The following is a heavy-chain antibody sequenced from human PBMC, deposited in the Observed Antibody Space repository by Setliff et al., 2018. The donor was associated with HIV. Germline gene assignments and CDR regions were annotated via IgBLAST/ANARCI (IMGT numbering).Heavy chain of an antibody. CDR2: IRSTPYGGTT. J-gene: IGHJ4*02. V-gene: IGHV3-49*04. CDR3: TTDLGTRYDTPVY. Sequence: LRLSCTASGFTFGDYSMSWVRQAPGKGLEWVAFIRSTPYGGTTEYAASVKGRFTISRDDSKTTLYLQMSSLKTEDTAVYYCTTDLGTRYDTPVYWGQGTLVTVSS. CDR1: GFTFGDYS. D-gene: IGHD5-12*01.